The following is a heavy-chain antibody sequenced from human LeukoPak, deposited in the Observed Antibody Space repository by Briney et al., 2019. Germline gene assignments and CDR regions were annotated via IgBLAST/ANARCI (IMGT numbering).Heavy chain of an antibody. CDR2: MSPSSGNS. V-gene: IGHV1-8*02. Sequence: ASVKVSCKASGYTFTTYDINWVRQDPAPALEWLGWMSPSSGNSGYAQRFQDRVTMTRDITDSTAYMELRSLRSNDTAVYFCTRGYYHYGLDVWGQGTTVTVSS. J-gene: IGHJ6*02. CDR3: TRGYYHYGLDV. CDR1: GYTFTTYD.